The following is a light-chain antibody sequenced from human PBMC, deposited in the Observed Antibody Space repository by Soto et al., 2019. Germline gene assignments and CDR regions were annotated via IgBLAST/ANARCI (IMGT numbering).Light chain of an antibody. Sequence: IQLTQSPSSLSASVGDRVTITCRASQSISSYLGWYQQKPGNAPKLLIYGASTLQSGVPSRFSGSGSGTEFTLTISSLQPEDFATYYCQQLNKYPSTFGGGTKVEIK. CDR2: GAS. CDR1: QSISSY. J-gene: IGKJ4*01. CDR3: QQLNKYPST. V-gene: IGKV1-9*01.